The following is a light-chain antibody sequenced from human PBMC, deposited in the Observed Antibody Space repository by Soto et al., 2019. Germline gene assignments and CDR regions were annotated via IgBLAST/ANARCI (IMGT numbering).Light chain of an antibody. CDR3: SSYTTSSTLV. J-gene: IGLJ1*01. Sequence: QSVLTQPASVSGSPGQSITISCTGTSSDVGLYNYVSWYQQHPGKAPKVMIYDVSNRPSGVSNRFSGSKSGNTASLTISGLQTEDEADYYCSSYTTSSTLVFGTGTKLTVL. CDR2: DVS. V-gene: IGLV2-14*01. CDR1: SSDVGLYNY.